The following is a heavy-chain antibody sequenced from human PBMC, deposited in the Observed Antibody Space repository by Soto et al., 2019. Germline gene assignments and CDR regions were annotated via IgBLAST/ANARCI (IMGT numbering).Heavy chain of an antibody. J-gene: IGHJ6*03. CDR3: ARSASLEWLQPHSIYYYYYYMDV. V-gene: IGHV1-18*01. Sequence: ASVKVSCKASGYTFTSYGISWVRQAPGQGLEWMGWISAYNGNTNYAQKLQGRVTMTTDTSTSTAYLWLRSLRSDDTAVYYCARSASLEWLQPHSIYYYYYYMDVWGKGTTVTVSS. D-gene: IGHD3-3*01. CDR2: ISAYNGNT. CDR1: GYTFTSYG.